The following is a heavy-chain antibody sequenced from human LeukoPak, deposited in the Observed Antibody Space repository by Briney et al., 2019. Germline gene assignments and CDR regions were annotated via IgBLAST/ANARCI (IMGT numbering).Heavy chain of an antibody. Sequence: GSLRLSCAASGFTFSSYSMNWVRQAPGKGLEWVSSISSSSSYIYYADSVKGRFTISRDNAKNSLYLQMNSLRAEDTAVYYCARGQLWFGESAKYYFDYWGQGTLVTVSS. D-gene: IGHD3-10*01. CDR3: ARGQLWFGESAKYYFDY. CDR1: GFTFSSYS. V-gene: IGHV3-21*01. J-gene: IGHJ4*02. CDR2: ISSSSSYI.